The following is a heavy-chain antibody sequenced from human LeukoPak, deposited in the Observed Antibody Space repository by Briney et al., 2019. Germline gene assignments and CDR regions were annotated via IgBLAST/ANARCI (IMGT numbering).Heavy chain of an antibody. CDR1: GYSFTSYW. Sequence: GESLKISCKGSGYSFTSYWIGWVRHMPGKGLEWMGIIYPGDSDTRYSPSFQGQVTISAEKSISTAYLQWSSLKASDTAMYYCARQGPHYGGNEPSRYWGQGTLVTVSS. CDR3: ARQGPHYGGNEPSRY. V-gene: IGHV5-51*01. D-gene: IGHD4-23*01. J-gene: IGHJ4*02. CDR2: IYPGDSDT.